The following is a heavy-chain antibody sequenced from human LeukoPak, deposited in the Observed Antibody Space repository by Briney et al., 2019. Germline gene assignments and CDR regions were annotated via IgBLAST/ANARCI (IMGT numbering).Heavy chain of an antibody. Sequence: GGSLRLSCAASGFTFSSYWMHWVRQAPGKGLVWVSRINGDGSSTTYADSVKGRFTISRGNAKNTLYLQMNSLRAEDTAVYYCTRDMSPAHYWGQGTRVTVSS. D-gene: IGHD3-10*02. CDR1: GFTFSSYW. CDR2: INGDGSST. V-gene: IGHV3-74*01. J-gene: IGHJ4*02. CDR3: TRDMSPAHY.